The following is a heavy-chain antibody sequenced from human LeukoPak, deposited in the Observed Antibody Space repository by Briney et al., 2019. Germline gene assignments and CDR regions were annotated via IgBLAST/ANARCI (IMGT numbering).Heavy chain of an antibody. CDR3: AATIKRDYGDTNLDY. J-gene: IGHJ4*02. CDR2: MHNGVHT. D-gene: IGHD4/OR15-4a*01. CDR1: VDSISRYF. Sequence: PSETLSLTCTVPVDSISRYFWSWIRQPPGKGLEWIGYMHNGVHTNYNPSLKSRVPILGDTSKNQVSLKLTSVTAADTAVYYCAATIKRDYGDTNLDYWGQGTLVTVSS. V-gene: IGHV4-59*01.